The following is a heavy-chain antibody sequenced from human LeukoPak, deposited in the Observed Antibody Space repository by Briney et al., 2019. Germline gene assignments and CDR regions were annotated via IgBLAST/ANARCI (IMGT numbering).Heavy chain of an antibody. J-gene: IGHJ1*01. V-gene: IGHV3-69-1*02. CDR2: MDRHTDI. Sequence: GGSLRLSCTASGFTFSNFGVNWVRQAPGKGLEWVSCMDRHTDIYYADSVRGRFTISRDNAKNSVFLQMNRLTVEDTAVYYCVGDPTTNRFQYFQYWGQGALDTVSS. CDR1: GFTFSNFG. D-gene: IGHD1-26*01. CDR3: VGDPTTNRFQYFQY.